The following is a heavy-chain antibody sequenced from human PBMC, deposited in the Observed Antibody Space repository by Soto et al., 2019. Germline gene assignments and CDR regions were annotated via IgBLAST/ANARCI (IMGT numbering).Heavy chain of an antibody. Sequence: SETLSLTCTVSGGSISSYYWSWIRQPPGKGLEWIGYIYYSGSTNYNPSLKSRVTISVDTSKNQFSLKLSSVTAADTAVYYCARDRRSGSRYYYYGTDVWGQGTTVTVSS. CDR2: IYYSGST. CDR3: ARDRRSGSRYYYYGTDV. J-gene: IGHJ6*02. CDR1: GGSISSYY. D-gene: IGHD1-26*01. V-gene: IGHV4-59*01.